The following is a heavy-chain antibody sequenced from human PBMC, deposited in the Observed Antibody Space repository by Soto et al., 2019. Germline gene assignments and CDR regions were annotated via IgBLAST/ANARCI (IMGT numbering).Heavy chain of an antibody. D-gene: IGHD2-2*02. Sequence: QVQLVQSGAEVKKPGASVKVSCKASGYTFTSYGISWVRQAPGQGLEWMGWISAYNGNTNYAQKLQGRVTMTTDTSTSTAYMELRSLRSDDTAVYYCARDIFLSSFYCSSTSCYKSGYFDYWGQGTLVTVSS. CDR1: GYTFTSYG. V-gene: IGHV1-18*01. CDR3: ARDIFLSSFYCSSTSCYKSGYFDY. J-gene: IGHJ4*02. CDR2: ISAYNGNT.